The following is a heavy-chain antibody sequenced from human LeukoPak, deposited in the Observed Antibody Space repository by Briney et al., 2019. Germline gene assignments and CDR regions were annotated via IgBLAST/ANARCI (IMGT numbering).Heavy chain of an antibody. Sequence: PGGSLRLSCAASGFTFSSYAMSWVRQAPGKGLEWVSAISGSGGSTYYADSVKGRFTISRDNSKNTLYLQMNSLRAEDTAEYYCAKDPAVTGAFDIWGQGTMVTVSS. D-gene: IGHD4-11*01. CDR2: ISGSGGST. CDR1: GFTFSSYA. V-gene: IGHV3-23*01. CDR3: AKDPAVTGAFDI. J-gene: IGHJ3*02.